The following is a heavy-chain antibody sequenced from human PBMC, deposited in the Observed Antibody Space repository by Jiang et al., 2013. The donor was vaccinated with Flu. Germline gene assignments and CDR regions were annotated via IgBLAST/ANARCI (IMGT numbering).Heavy chain of an antibody. V-gene: IGHV1-3*01. CDR1: GYSFTNYA. J-gene: IGHJ4*02. CDR2: INAGNGNT. CDR3: AREEYGDPLDY. D-gene: IGHD4-17*01. Sequence: GAEVKKPGASVKVSCKASGYSFTNYAMHWVRQAPGQRLEWMGWINAGNGNTKYSQKFQGRVTITRDTSASTAYMELSSLTSEDTAVYYCAREEYGDPLDYWGQGTLVTVSS.